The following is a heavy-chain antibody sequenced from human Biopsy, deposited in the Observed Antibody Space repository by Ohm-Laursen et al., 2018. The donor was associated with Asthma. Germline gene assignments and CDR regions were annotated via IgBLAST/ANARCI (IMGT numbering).Heavy chain of an antibody. CDR1: GFAVSRDH. Sequence: SLRLSCSASGFAVSRDHMFWVRQAPGKGLEWVSVIYSGGPSHTAASVRGRFTISRDYSKNTLYLQMHSLRAEDTAVYYCARGDSSNWSHYYFDYWGQGTLVTVSS. V-gene: IGHV3-53*01. D-gene: IGHD3-22*01. CDR3: ARGDSSNWSHYYFDY. J-gene: IGHJ4*02. CDR2: IYSGGPS.